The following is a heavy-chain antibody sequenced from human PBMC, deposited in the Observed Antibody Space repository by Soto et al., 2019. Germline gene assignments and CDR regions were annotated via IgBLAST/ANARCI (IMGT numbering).Heavy chain of an antibody. CDR2: IKQDGSEK. CDR1: GFTFSNYW. J-gene: IGHJ4*02. Sequence: EVQLVESGGGLVQPGGSLRLSCAASGFTFSNYWMSWVRQAPGKGLEWVANIKQDGSEKYYVDSVKGRFTISRDNAKNYLYLQMNSLSAEDTAVYYCARARADYYDSSGYPLGYWGQGTLVTVSS. CDR3: ARARADYYDSSGYPLGY. V-gene: IGHV3-7*04. D-gene: IGHD3-22*01.